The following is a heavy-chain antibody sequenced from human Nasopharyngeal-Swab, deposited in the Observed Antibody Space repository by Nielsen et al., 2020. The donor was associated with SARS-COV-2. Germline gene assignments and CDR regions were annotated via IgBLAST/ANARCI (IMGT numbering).Heavy chain of an antibody. CDR3: ARGRGITVTTPSPVFGH. V-gene: IGHV4-34*01. J-gene: IGHJ4*02. D-gene: IGHD1-20*01. CDR2: INHSGSI. Sequence: GSLRLSCAVYGGSSSGYYWSWIRQSPGKGLEWIGEINHSGSINYNLSLKSRVTISVETSKNQFSLKLSSVTAADTAVYYCARGRGITVTTPSPVFGHWGQGTLVTVSS. CDR1: GGSSSGYY.